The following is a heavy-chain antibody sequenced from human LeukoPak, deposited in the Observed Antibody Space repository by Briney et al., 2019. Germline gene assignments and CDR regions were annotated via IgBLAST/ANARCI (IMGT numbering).Heavy chain of an antibody. CDR3: ERDGGFDY. V-gene: IGHV1-2*02. J-gene: IGHJ4*02. CDR2: INTNNGVT. CDR1: GYTFTGYF. Sequence: ASVKVSCKASGYTFTGYFLHWVRQAPGQGLEWMGWINTNNGVTKYGQNFQGTVTMTRDTSISTAYMELSRLRSDDTAVNYCERDGGFDYWGQGTRVTVSS.